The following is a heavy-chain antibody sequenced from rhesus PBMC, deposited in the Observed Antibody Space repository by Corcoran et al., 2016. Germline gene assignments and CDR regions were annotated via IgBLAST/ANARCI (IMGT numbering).Heavy chain of an antibody. J-gene: IGHJ4*01. D-gene: IGHD6-25*01. CDR2: IYGMSGST. CDR1: GGSISSNY. Sequence: QVQLQESGPGLVKTSETLSLTCAVSGGSISSNYWSWISKPPGKGMEWIGYIYGMSGSTYYNPALKSRVTISTDTSKNQFSRKLSSVTAADAAVYDCARERRGAASCHFDYWGQGVLVTVSS. CDR3: ARERRGAASCHFDY. V-gene: IGHV4-160*01.